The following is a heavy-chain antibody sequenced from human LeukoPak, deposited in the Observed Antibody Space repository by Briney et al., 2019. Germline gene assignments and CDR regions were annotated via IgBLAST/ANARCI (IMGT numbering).Heavy chain of an antibody. D-gene: IGHD2-15*01. Sequence: SETLSLTCTVSGGSISSYYWSWIRQPPGKGLEWIGYIYYSGGTNYNPSPKRRLTIAVDTSRNQFSLKLRSLTAADTAVYFCARVDIVVFDPWGQGTLVTVSS. CDR2: IYYSGGT. CDR3: ARVDIVVFDP. V-gene: IGHV4-59*01. J-gene: IGHJ5*02. CDR1: GGSISSYY.